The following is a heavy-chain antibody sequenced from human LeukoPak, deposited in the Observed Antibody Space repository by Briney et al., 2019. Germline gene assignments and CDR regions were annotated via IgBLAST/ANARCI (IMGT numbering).Heavy chain of an antibody. D-gene: IGHD6-19*01. CDR1: GGSISTDASY. CDR2: IYYSGST. V-gene: IGHV4-39*01. CDR3: ARLFSRGWEYHFGLDV. J-gene: IGHJ6*02. Sequence: PSETLSLTCTVSGGSISTDASYWAWLRQPPGKGLEWIGSIYYSGSTYYSSSLKSRVTLSVDTSKKQFSLKMSSVTAADTAVFYCARLFSRGWEYHFGLDVWGQGTTVTVS.